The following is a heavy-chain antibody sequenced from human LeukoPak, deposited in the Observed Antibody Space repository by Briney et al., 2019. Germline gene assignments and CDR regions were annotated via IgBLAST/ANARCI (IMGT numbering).Heavy chain of an antibody. CDR1: GFTFSSYA. D-gene: IGHD6-19*01. CDR3: AKALADYYYYGMDV. V-gene: IGHV3-23*01. J-gene: IGHJ6*02. Sequence: GGSLRLSCAASGFTFSSYAMSWVRQAPGKGLEWVSAISGSGGSTYYADSVKGRFTISRDNSKNTLYLQMNSLRVEDTAVYYCAKALADYYYYGMDVWGQGTTVTVSS. CDR2: ISGSGGST.